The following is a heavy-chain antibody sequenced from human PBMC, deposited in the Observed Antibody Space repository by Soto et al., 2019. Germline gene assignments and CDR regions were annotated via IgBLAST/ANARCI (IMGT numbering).Heavy chain of an antibody. D-gene: IGHD2-15*01. CDR2: ISYDGSNK. CDR1: GFTFSSYA. J-gene: IGHJ4*02. CDR3: ARVGGPFDY. V-gene: IGHV3-30-3*01. Sequence: HPVGSLRLSCAASGFTFSSYAMHWVRQAPGKGLEWVAVISYDGSNKYYADSVKGRFTISRDNSKNTLYLQMNSLRAEDTAVYYCARVGGPFDYWGQGTLVTVSS.